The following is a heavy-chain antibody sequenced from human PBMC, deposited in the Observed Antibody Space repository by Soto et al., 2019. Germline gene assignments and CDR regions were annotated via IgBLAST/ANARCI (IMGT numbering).Heavy chain of an antibody. J-gene: IGHJ4*02. CDR2: VSVPSGDT. D-gene: IGHD2-15*01. V-gene: IGHV1-18*01. Sequence: ASVKVSCKASGYSFSSFGISWVRQAPGQGLEWVGWVSVPSGDTSSAQNFQGRVTVTTDTSTSTAYLEVGSLRSDDTAVYYCARTCRSGGSCYLEYWGEGTLVTVSS. CDR3: ARTCRSGGSCYLEY. CDR1: GYSFSSFG.